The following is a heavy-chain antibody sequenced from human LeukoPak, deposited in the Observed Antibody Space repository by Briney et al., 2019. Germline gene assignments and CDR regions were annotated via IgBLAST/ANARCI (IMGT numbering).Heavy chain of an antibody. Sequence: GGSLRLSCAPSGFTFSSYAMHWVRQAPGKGLEWVAVISYDGSDKYYADSVKGRFTISRDNSKNTLYLQMNSLRAEDTAVYYCAKDATTVTTGYYFDYWGQGTLVTVSS. J-gene: IGHJ4*02. D-gene: IGHD4-17*01. CDR1: GFTFSSYA. CDR2: ISYDGSDK. CDR3: AKDATTVTTGYYFDY. V-gene: IGHV3-30*04.